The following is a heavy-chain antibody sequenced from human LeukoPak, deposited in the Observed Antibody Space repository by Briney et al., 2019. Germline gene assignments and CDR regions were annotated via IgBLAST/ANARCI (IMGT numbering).Heavy chain of an antibody. V-gene: IGHV1-18*01. Sequence: ASVKVSCKASGYTFTSYGISWVRQAPGQGLEWMGWISAYNGNTNYAQKLQGRVTITTDTSTSTDYMELRSLRSDDTAVYYCARESVGDFWSGYYYYWGQGTLVTVSS. CDR2: ISAYNGNT. D-gene: IGHD3-3*01. J-gene: IGHJ4*02. CDR3: ARESVGDFWSGYYYY. CDR1: GYTFTSYG.